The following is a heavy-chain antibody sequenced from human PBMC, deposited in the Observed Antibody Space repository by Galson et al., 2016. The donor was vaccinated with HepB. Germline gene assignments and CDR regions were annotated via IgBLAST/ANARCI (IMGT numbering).Heavy chain of an antibody. J-gene: IGHJ4*02. D-gene: IGHD3-16*01. Sequence: SVKVSCKASGYTFTTYGISWVRQAPGQGLEWMGWISAYNDNTDYAQEFQGRVTMTTHTYTSTAYMELRSLRSDDTAVYYCARNWGRGDPHHFDFWGQGTLVTVSS. V-gene: IGHV1-18*04. CDR3: ARNWGRGDPHHFDF. CDR1: GYTFTTYG. CDR2: ISAYNDNT.